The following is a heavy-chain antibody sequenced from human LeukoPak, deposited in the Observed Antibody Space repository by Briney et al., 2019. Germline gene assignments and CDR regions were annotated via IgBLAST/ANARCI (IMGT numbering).Heavy chain of an antibody. CDR2: IYDSGTSSPT. J-gene: IGHJ3*02. Sequence: PSETLSLTCTVTGGSKTRYYWSWIRQSPEKGLEWIGYIYDSGTSSPTTYNPTFKSRVTISLDTSKNQFSLSLRSVTVADTAVYYCARQGGHSGPFDIWGQGTMATVSS. CDR3: ARQGGHSGPFDI. D-gene: IGHD6-25*01. V-gene: IGHV4-59*08. CDR1: GGSKTRYY.